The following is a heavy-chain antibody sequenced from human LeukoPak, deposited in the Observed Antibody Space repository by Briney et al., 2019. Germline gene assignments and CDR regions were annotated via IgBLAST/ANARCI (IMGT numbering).Heavy chain of an antibody. J-gene: IGHJ3*02. V-gene: IGHV1-69*02. D-gene: IGHD6-19*01. CDR1: GGTFSSYT. CDR3: ASGIAVADGDAFDI. CDR2: IIPILGIA. Sequence: SVKVSCKASGGTFSSYTISWVRQAPGQGLEWMGRIIPILGIANYAQKFQGRVTITTDESTSTAYMELSSLRSEDTAVYYCASGIAVADGDAFDIWGQGTMVTVSS.